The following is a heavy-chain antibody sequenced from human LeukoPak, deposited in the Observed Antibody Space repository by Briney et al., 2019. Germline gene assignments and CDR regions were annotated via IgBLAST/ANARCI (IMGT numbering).Heavy chain of an antibody. Sequence: GGSLRLSCAASGFTFSNAWMSWVRQAPGKGLEWVGRIKSKTDGGTTDYAAPVKGRFTISRDDSKNTLYLQMNSLKTEDTAVYYCTTGFLEWFGGDYWGQGTLVTVSS. CDR2: IKSKTDGGTT. V-gene: IGHV3-15*01. J-gene: IGHJ4*02. D-gene: IGHD3-3*01. CDR1: GFTFSNAW. CDR3: TTGFLEWFGGDY.